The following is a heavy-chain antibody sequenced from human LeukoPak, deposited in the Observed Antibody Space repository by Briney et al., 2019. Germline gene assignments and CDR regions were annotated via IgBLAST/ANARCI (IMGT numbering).Heavy chain of an antibody. CDR1: GFTFSSYG. CDR2: IRHDGSNK. J-gene: IGHJ5*02. D-gene: IGHD3-10*01. Sequence: PGGSLRLSCAASGFTFSSYGMHWVRQAPGKGLEWVAFIRHDGSNKYYADSVKGRFTISRDNSKNTLYLQMNSLRAEDTAVYYCARGSLLGFGELSELFDPWGQGTLVTVSS. CDR3: ARGSLLGFGELSELFDP. V-gene: IGHV3-30*02.